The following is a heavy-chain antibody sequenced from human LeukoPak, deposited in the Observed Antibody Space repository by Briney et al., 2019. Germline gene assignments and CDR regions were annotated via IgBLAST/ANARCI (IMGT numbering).Heavy chain of an antibody. V-gene: IGHV4-4*07. D-gene: IGHD6-13*01. Sequence: SETLSLTCTVSGGSISSYYWSWIRQPAGKGLEWIGRIYTSGSTNYNPSLKSRVTMSVDTSKNQFSLKLSSVTAADTAVYYCARVYYSRSYDYWYFDLWGRGALVTVSS. CDR1: GGSISSYY. CDR2: IYTSGST. CDR3: ARVYYSRSYDYWYFDL. J-gene: IGHJ2*01.